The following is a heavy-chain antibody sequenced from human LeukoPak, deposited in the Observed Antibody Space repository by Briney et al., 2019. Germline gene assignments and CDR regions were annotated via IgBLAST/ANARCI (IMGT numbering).Heavy chain of an antibody. CDR3: AKNGDRGAYCTGGTCYPYFYYYMDV. V-gene: IGHV3-30*02. CDR1: GFTFSSYG. Sequence: GGPLRLSCAASGFTFSSYGMHWVRQAPGKGLEWVAFIRYDGSNKYYADSVKGRFTISRDNSKNTLYLQMNSLRAKDTAIYYCAKNGDRGAYCTGGTCYPYFYYYMDVWGKGTTVTI. CDR2: IRYDGSNK. J-gene: IGHJ6*03. D-gene: IGHD2-15*01.